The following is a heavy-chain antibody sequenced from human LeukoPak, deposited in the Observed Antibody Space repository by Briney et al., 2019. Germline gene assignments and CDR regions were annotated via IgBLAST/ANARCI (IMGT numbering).Heavy chain of an antibody. D-gene: IGHD3-16*02. V-gene: IGHV4-39*01. CDR3: ARLDIRVDKEYDYVWGSYPARVDAFDI. Sequence: SETLSLTCTVSGGSISSSSYYWGWIRQPPGKGLEWIGSIYYSGSTYYNPSLKSRVTISVDTSKNQFSLKLSSVTAADTAVYYCARLDIRVDKEYDYVWGSYPARVDAFDIWGQGTMVTVSS. CDR2: IYYSGST. J-gene: IGHJ3*02. CDR1: GGSISSSSYY.